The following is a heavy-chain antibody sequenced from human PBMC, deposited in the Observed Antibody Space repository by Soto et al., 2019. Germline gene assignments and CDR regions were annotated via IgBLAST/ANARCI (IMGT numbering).Heavy chain of an antibody. CDR1: GFIFSGYA. V-gene: IGHV3-30-3*01. D-gene: IGHD5-12*01. CDR2: ISYDGNTK. Sequence: QVQLVESGGGVVQPGRSLRLSCAASGFIFSGYAMHWVRQAPGKRLEWVAVISYDGNTKYYADSVKGRFTVSKDNSKNTLYVQMYNLSAEDTAMYYCAKETSAYEIDYCGQGTLVTVSS. J-gene: IGHJ4*02. CDR3: AKETSAYEIDY.